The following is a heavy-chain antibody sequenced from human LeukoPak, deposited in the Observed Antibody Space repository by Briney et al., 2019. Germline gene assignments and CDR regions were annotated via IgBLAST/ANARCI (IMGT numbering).Heavy chain of an antibody. V-gene: IGHV3-48*04. CDR2: ISSSGSTI. D-gene: IGHD4-17*01. CDR3: ARDRAVTTSAFDI. Sequence: QPGGSLRLSCAASGFTVSSNYMSWVRQAPGKGLEWVSYISSSGSTIYYADSVKGRFTISRDNAKNSLYLQMNSLRAEDTAVYYCARDRAVTTSAFDIWGQGTMVTVSS. CDR1: GFTVSSNY. J-gene: IGHJ3*02.